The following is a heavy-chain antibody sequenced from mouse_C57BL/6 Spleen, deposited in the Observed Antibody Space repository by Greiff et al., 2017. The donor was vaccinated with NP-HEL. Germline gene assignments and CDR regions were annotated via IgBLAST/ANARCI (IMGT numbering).Heavy chain of an antibody. D-gene: IGHD2-3*01. Sequence: QVQLKESGPELVKPGASVKISCKASGYAFSSSWMNWVKQRPGKGLEWIGRIYPGDGDTNYNGKFKGKATLTADKSSSTAYMQLSSLTSEDSAVYFCARSDGYFLFFDYWGQGTTLTVSS. V-gene: IGHV1-82*01. J-gene: IGHJ2*01. CDR2: IYPGDGDT. CDR3: ARSDGYFLFFDY. CDR1: GYAFSSSW.